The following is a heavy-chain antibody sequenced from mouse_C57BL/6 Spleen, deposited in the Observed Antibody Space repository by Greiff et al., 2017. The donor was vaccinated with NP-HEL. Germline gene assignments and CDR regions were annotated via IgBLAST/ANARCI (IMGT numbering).Heavy chain of an antibody. D-gene: IGHD1-1*01. J-gene: IGHJ2*01. CDR1: GYTFTSYW. V-gene: IGHV1-61*01. CDR2: IYPSDSET. CDR3: ARNNYGSRDYFDY. Sequence: VQLQQSGAELVRPGSSVKLSCKASGYTFTSYWMDWVKQRPGQGLEWIGNIYPSDSETHYNQKFKDKATLTVAKSSSTAYMQLSSLTSEDSAVYYCARNNYGSRDYFDYWGQGTTRTVSS.